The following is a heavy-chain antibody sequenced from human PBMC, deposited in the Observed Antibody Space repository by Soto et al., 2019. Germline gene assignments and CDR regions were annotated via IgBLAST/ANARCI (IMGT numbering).Heavy chain of an antibody. CDR2: IIPILGIA. CDR1: GGTFSSYT. D-gene: IGHD3-10*01. Sequence: QVQLVQSGAEVKKPGSSVKVSCKASGGTFSSYTISWVRQAPGQGLEWMGRIIPILGIANYAQKFQGRVTITADQSTSTASMELSSLRSEDTAVYYCAREEYYYGSGAVFDYWGQGTLVTVSS. V-gene: IGHV1-69*08. CDR3: AREEYYYGSGAVFDY. J-gene: IGHJ4*02.